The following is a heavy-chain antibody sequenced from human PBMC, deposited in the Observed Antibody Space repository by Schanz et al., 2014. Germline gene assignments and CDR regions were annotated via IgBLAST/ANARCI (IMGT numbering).Heavy chain of an antibody. Sequence: LVQPGGSMRLSCEGSGFTFSSSSLNWFRQAPGKGLEWIAFISFVSTAIYYADSVKGRLNVTRDNEKNSLYLQRIIMKGEDTAGYFRARRGIRPARRSYDLGEYYF. CDR3: ARRGIRPARRSYDLGEYYF. J-gene: IGHJ1*01. V-gene: IGHV3-48*01. D-gene: IGHD3-3*01. CDR2: ISFVSTAI. CDR1: GFTFSSSS.